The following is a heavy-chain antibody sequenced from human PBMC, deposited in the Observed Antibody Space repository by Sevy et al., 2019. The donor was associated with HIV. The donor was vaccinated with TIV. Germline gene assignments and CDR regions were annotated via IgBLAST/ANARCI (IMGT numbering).Heavy chain of an antibody. CDR2: ISYSGST. CDR3: ARQVAIPHYSWFDP. V-gene: IGHV4-31*03. Sequence: SEILSLTCSVSGVSITSDNYYWSWIRQHPGKGLKWIGYISYSGSTYYNPSLKSRVTTSVDTSKNQISLKLSSVTAANTACSYCARQVAIPHYSWFDPWGQGTLVTVSS. J-gene: IGHJ5*02. CDR1: GVSITSDNYY. D-gene: IGHD2-21*01.